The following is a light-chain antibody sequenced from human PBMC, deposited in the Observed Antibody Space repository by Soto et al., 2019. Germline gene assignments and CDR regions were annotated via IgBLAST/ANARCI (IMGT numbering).Light chain of an antibody. CDR1: QSVSSD. Sequence: EIVMTQSPVTLSVSLGERATLSCRASQSVSSDLAWYQQKPGQAPRLLIYGAFNRATGVPARFSGSGSGTEYTLTISSLQSEDFAVYYCQQYNSWPPITFGQGTRLEIK. J-gene: IGKJ5*01. CDR2: GAF. CDR3: QQYNSWPPIT. V-gene: IGKV3-15*01.